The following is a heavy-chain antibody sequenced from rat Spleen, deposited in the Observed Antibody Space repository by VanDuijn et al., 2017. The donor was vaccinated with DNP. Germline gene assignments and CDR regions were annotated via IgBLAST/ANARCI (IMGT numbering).Heavy chain of an antibody. CDR1: GFTFNNYW. CDR3: ARQGNNFGYFDY. V-gene: IGHV5-31*01. CDR2: ITSSGGST. Sequence: EVQLVESGGDLVQPGGSLKLSCVASGFTFNNYWMTWIRQVPGKGLEWVASITSSGGSTYYPDSVKGRFTISRNNAKSTLYLQMDSLRSEETATYYCARQGNNFGYFDYWGQGVMVTVSS. J-gene: IGHJ2*01. D-gene: IGHD1-10*01.